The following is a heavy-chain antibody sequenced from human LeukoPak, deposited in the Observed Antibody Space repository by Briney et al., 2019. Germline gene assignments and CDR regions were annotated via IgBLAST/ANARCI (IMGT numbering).Heavy chain of an antibody. CDR1: GGSISGYY. Sequence: PSETLSLTCTVSGGSISGYYWIWIRQPAGRGLEWIGRIYTSGGTNYNPSLKSRVTMSVDTSKNQLSLKLISVTAADTAVYYCARDPTGTTNYWGQGSLVTVSS. CDR3: ARDPTGTTNY. V-gene: IGHV4-4*07. J-gene: IGHJ4*02. CDR2: IYTSGGT. D-gene: IGHD1-7*01.